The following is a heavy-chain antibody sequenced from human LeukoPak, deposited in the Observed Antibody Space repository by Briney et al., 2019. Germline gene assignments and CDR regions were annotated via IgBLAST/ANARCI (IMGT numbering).Heavy chain of an antibody. Sequence: SVKVSCKVSGGTFSSYAINWVRQAPGQGLEWMGGIIPIFGTANYAQKFQDRVTITADESTSTAYMELSSLRSEDTAIYYCASRLYCSNTRCRNFPFAYWGQGTLVTVSS. CDR2: IIPIFGTA. CDR1: GGTFSSYA. D-gene: IGHD2-2*01. J-gene: IGHJ4*02. CDR3: ASRLYCSNTRCRNFPFAY. V-gene: IGHV1-69*01.